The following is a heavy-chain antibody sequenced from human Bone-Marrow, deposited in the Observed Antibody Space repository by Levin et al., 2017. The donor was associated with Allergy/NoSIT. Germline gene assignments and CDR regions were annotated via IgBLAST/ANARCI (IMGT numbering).Heavy chain of an antibody. J-gene: IGHJ3*01. V-gene: IGHV3-9*01. CDR3: AKDKVTGANGAFDV. CDR1: EFTFKNFA. CDR2: ISWDSGTI. D-gene: IGHD1-14*01. Sequence: GGSLRLSCAASEFTFKNFAMHWVRQAPGKGLEWVSSISWDSGTIGYAASVRGRFVVSRDNTKNSLFLQMNSLRREDTALYYCAKDKVTGANGAFDVWGQGTMVTVSS.